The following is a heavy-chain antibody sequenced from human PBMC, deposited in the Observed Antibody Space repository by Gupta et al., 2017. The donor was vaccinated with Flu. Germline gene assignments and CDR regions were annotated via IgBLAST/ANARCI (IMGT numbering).Heavy chain of an antibody. CDR3: ARIDVEYSSGQYINYYYGMDV. V-gene: IGHV4-39*01. CDR2: IYYSGST. CDR1: GDFISSSTYY. D-gene: IGHD6-25*01. Sequence: QLQLQESGPGLVKPSETLSLTCTVSGDFISSSTYYWGWIRQPPGKGLEWIGSIYYSGSTFYNPSLKSRVTISLDTSKNQFSLKLSSVTAADTAVYYCARIDVEYSSGQYINYYYGMDVWGQGTTVTVSS. J-gene: IGHJ6*02.